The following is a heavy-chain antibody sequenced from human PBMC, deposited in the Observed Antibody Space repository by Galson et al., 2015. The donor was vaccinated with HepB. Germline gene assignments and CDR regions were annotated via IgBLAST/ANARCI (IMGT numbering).Heavy chain of an antibody. D-gene: IGHD3-10*01. CDR1: GFTFSNYP. CDR2: ISSSSSTI. V-gene: IGHV3-48*01. CDR3: ARVYGSGSYGYGMDV. J-gene: IGHJ6*02. Sequence: SLRLSCAASGFTFSNYPMNWVRQAPGKGLEWVSYISSSSSTIYYADSVKGRFTISRDNAKNSHYLQMNSLSAEDTAVYYCARVYGSGSYGYGMDVWGQGTTVTVS.